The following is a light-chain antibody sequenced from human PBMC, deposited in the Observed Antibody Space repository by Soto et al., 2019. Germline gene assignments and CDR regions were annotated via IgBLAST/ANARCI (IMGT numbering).Light chain of an antibody. J-gene: IGLJ1*01. Sequence: QSVLIQPPSASGTPGQRVTISCSGSSFNIGGSTVTWYQQFPETAPKLLIYGTSQRPSGIPDRFSASKSGTSASLVISGLQSEDEADYYCAAWEDRLNGRVFGTGTKLTVL. CDR3: AAWEDRLNGRV. CDR2: GTS. V-gene: IGLV1-44*01. CDR1: SFNIGGST.